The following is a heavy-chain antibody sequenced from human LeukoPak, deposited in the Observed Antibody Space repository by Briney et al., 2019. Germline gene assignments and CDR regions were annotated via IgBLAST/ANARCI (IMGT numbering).Heavy chain of an antibody. J-gene: IGHJ4*02. D-gene: IGHD5-18*01. V-gene: IGHV3-33*01. CDR3: ARATAMVPKHYFDY. Sequence: GRSLRLPCAASGFTFSSYGMHWVRQAPGKGLEWVAVIWYDGSNKYYADSVKGRFTISRDNSKNTLYLQMNSLRAEDTAVYYCARATAMVPKHYFDYWGQGTLVTVSS. CDR2: IWYDGSNK. CDR1: GFTFSSYG.